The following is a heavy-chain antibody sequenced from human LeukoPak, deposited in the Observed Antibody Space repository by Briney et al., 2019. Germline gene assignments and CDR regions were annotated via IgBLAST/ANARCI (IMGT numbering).Heavy chain of an antibody. CDR1: GYTFTSYG. CDR2: ISDYSGYP. D-gene: IGHD3-10*01. CDR3: ARDSLLAAPYTDH. V-gene: IGHV1-18*01. J-gene: IGHJ4*02. Sequence: GASVKVSCKASGYTFTSYGISWVRQAPGQGLEWMGWISDYSGYPNYAQKFQGRVTMAADTFTSTAYMELRSLRSDDTAVYFCARDSLLAAPYTDHWGQGTLVTVSS.